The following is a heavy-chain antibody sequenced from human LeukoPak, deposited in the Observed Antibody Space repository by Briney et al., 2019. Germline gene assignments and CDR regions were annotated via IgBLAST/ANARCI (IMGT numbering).Heavy chain of an antibody. V-gene: IGHV3-9*01. J-gene: IGHJ6*02. D-gene: IGHD2-2*01. Sequence: PGRSLRLSCAASGFTFDDYAMHWVRQAPGKGLEWVSGISWNSGSIGYADSVKGRFTISRDNSKNTLYLQMNSLRAEDTAVYYCARERRYCSSTSCSDYYYYYGMDVWGQGTTVTVSS. CDR2: ISWNSGSI. CDR3: ARERRYCSSTSCSDYYYYYGMDV. CDR1: GFTFDDYA.